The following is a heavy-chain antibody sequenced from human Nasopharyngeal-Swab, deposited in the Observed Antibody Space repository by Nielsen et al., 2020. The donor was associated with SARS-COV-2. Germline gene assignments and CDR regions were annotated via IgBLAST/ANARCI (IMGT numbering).Heavy chain of an antibody. CDR1: GDSISSSVYY. V-gene: IGHV4-39*01. Sequence: SETLSLTCTVSGDSISSSVYYWGWIRQSPGKGLEWLGSLIYTGITYYNRSLKSRVSMSVDTSKNQFSLRLSSVTAADTAVYYCARLRRGFYYYMDVWGKGTTVTVSS. CDR2: LIYTGIT. J-gene: IGHJ6*03. CDR3: ARLRRGFYYYMDV.